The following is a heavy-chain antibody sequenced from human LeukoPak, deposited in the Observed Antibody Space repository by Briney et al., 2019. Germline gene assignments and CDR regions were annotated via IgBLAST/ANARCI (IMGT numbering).Heavy chain of an antibody. CDR1: RFTFSSYD. D-gene: IGHD5-18*01. CDR3: GKEKYREYSYGSGDY. Sequence: PGGSLRLSCAASRFTFSSYDMHWVRQAPGKGLEWVAAISYDGSNKYYADSVKGRFTISRDNSKNTLYLQMNSLRVEDTAVYYCGKEKYREYSYGSGDYWGQGTLVTVSS. V-gene: IGHV3-30*18. CDR2: ISYDGSNK. J-gene: IGHJ4*02.